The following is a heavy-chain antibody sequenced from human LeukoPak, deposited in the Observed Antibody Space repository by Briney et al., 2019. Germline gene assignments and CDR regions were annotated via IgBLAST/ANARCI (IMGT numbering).Heavy chain of an antibody. V-gene: IGHV3-9*01. CDR1: GFTFDDYA. D-gene: IGHD5-24*01. CDR2: ITWNSGSI. Sequence: GGSLRLSCAASGFTFDDYAMHWVRQAPGKGLEWVSRITWNSGSIDYADSVKGRVTISRDNAKNSLYLQMNSLRVEDTALYYCAKDITYGYGNNSIDYWGQGTLVTVSS. CDR3: AKDITYGYGNNSIDY. J-gene: IGHJ4*02.